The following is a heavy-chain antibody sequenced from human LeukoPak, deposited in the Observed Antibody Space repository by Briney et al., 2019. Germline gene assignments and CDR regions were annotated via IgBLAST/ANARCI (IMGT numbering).Heavy chain of an antibody. CDR1: GGSISSYY. Sequence: PSETLSLTCTVSGGSISSYYWSWIRQPPGKGLEWIGYIYYSGSTNYNPSLKSRVTISVDTSKNQFSLKLSSVTAADTAVYYCAREAEMARIDYWGQGTLVTVSS. V-gene: IGHV4-59*01. CDR3: AREAEMARIDY. D-gene: IGHD5-24*01. J-gene: IGHJ4*02. CDR2: IYYSGST.